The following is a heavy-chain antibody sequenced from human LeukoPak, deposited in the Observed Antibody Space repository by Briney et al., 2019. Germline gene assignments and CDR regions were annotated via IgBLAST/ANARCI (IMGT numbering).Heavy chain of an antibody. D-gene: IGHD2-2*01. J-gene: IGHJ5*02. CDR3: ARFYRPPSSTTEEDNWFDP. Sequence: PSQTLSLTCTVSGGSISSGDYYWSWIRQPPGKGLEWIGYIYYSGSTYYNPSLKSRVTISVDTSKNQFSLKLSSVTAADTAVYYCARFYRPPSSTTEEDNWFDPWGQGTLVTVSS. CDR1: GGSISSGDYY. CDR2: IYYSGST. V-gene: IGHV4-30-4*01.